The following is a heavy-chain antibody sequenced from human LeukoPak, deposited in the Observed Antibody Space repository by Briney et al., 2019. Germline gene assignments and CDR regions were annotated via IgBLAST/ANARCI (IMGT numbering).Heavy chain of an antibody. V-gene: IGHV1-58*01. CDR2: IVVGSGNT. J-gene: IGHJ4*02. CDR3: AAVGSSGSYFDY. Sequence: GASVKVSCKASGFTFTSSAVQWVRQARGQRFEWIGWIVVGSGNTNYAQKFQERVTITRDMSTSTAYMELSSLRSEDTAVYYCAAVGSSGSYFDYWGQGTLVTVSS. CDR1: GFTFTSSA. D-gene: IGHD3-22*01.